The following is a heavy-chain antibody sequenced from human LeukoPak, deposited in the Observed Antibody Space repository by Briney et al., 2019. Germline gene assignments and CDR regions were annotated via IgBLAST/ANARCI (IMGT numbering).Heavy chain of an antibody. D-gene: IGHD3-22*01. CDR3: AREGVDSSGYYPKTYYYYMDV. CDR2: IYYSGST. V-gene: IGHV4-59*01. CDR1: GGSISSYY. J-gene: IGHJ6*03. Sequence: PSETLSLTCTVSGGSISSYYWSWIRQPPGKGLEWIGYIYYSGSTNYNPSLKSRVTISVDTSKNQFSLKLSSVTAADTAVYYCAREGVDSSGYYPKTYYYYMDVWGKGTTVTVSS.